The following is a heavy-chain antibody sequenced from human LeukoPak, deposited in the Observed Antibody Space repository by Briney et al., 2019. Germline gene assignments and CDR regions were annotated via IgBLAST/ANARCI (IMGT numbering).Heavy chain of an antibody. J-gene: IGHJ6*03. V-gene: IGHV4-4*07. D-gene: IGHD3-10*01. CDR3: AREGYYGSGSQRPSYYYMDV. CDR2: MHISGGT. CDR1: GDYIDSYY. Sequence: SETLSLTCTVSGDYIDSYYWSWIRQPAGKGLEWIGRMHISGGTNYNPSLQSRVTMSIDTSKNQFSLKLSSVTAADTAVYYCAREGYYGSGSQRPSYYYMDVWGKGTTVTISS.